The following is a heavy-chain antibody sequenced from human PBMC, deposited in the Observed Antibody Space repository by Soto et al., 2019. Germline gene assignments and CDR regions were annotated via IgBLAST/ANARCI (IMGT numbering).Heavy chain of an antibody. CDR1: GGSFSGYY. J-gene: IGHJ5*02. Sequence: QVQLQQWGAGLLKPSETLSLTCAVYGGSFSGYYWSWIRQPPGKGLEWIGEINHSGSTNYNPSLMRRVTLSVDMSKNQFSLKLSSVTAADTAVYYCARGGPATYYYGSVRRQHPNWFDPWGQGTLVTVSS. CDR3: ARGGPATYYYGSVRRQHPNWFDP. CDR2: INHSGST. V-gene: IGHV4-34*01. D-gene: IGHD3-10*01.